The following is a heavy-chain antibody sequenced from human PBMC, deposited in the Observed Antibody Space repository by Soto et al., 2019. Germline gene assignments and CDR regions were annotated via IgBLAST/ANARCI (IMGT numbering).Heavy chain of an antibody. CDR1: GGSVTIGNSY. D-gene: IGHD5-18*01. Sequence: QVQLQEAGPALVKPSETLSLTCSVSGGSVTIGNSYWSWIRQPPGKGLEWIGYVYTVGSFNYNPTLEGRLTNSVDTSKKHFSLQLFSVTAADTAIYYCARGNRYGYGYSGWLDPWGPGMQVTVSS. CDR3: ARGNRYGYGYSGWLDP. V-gene: IGHV4-61*03. J-gene: IGHJ5*02. CDR2: VYTVGSF.